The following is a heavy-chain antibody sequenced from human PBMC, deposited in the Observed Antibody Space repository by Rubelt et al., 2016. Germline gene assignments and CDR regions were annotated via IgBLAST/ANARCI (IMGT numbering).Heavy chain of an antibody. D-gene: IGHD2-15*01. Sequence: QVQLVQSGAEVKKPGASVKVSCKASGYTFTSYGISWVRQAPGQGLEWMGWRSAYNGNTNYAQKLQGRVTMTRDTSINTAYMELSRLRSSDTAVYYCARDYCSGGSCYSVFDYWGQGTLVTVSS. CDR1: GYTFTSYG. CDR2: RSAYNGNT. CDR3: ARDYCSGGSCYSVFDY. V-gene: IGHV1-18*01. J-gene: IGHJ4*02.